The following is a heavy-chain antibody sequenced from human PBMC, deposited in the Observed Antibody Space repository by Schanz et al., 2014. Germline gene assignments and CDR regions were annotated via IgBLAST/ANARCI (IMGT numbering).Heavy chain of an antibody. J-gene: IGHJ4*02. CDR1: GFTFRSYS. V-gene: IGHV3-48*01. Sequence: EVKLLESGGGLVQPGGSLRLSCAASGFTFRSYSMNWVRQAPGKGLEWISYISSTSRATYYADSVKGRFTISRDNAKNSLFLQMNSLRAEDTAVYYCAGGEYQLLYGNWGQGTLVTVSS. CDR3: AGGEYQLLYGN. D-gene: IGHD2-2*02. CDR2: ISSTSRAT.